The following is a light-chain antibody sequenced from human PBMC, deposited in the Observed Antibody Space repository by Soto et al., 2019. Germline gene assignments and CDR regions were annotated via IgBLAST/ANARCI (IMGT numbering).Light chain of an antibody. CDR1: QSVSSSY. CDR3: QHYKT. Sequence: EVVLTQSPGTLSLSPGERATLSCRASQSVSSSYLAWYQQKPGQAPRLLIYGASSRATGIPDRFSGSGSGTDFTLPISRLEPEDFAVYYCQHYKTFGQGTKVDIK. CDR2: GAS. J-gene: IGKJ1*01. V-gene: IGKV3-20*01.